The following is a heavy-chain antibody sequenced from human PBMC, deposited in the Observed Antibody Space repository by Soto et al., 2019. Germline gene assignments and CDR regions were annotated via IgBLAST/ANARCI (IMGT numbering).Heavy chain of an antibody. V-gene: IGHV1-69*13. D-gene: IGHD3-10*01. CDR1: GGTFSNYP. Sequence: SVKVSCKAPGGTFSNYPVSWVRQAPGQGLEWMGGIIPIFNRPNYAARFQGRITITADESMTTAYMEMRSLRSEDTAMYYCARDTRAISLVRGTMPSYVYHMGVWGQGTTVTVYS. CDR2: IIPIFNRP. J-gene: IGHJ6*02. CDR3: ARDTRAISLVRGTMPSYVYHMGV.